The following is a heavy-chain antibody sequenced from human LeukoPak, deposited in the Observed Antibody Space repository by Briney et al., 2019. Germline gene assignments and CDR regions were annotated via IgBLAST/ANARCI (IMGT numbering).Heavy chain of an antibody. CDR1: GFTFSSFA. CDR2: ISGSGEST. V-gene: IGHV3-23*01. Sequence: GGSLRLSCAASGFTFSSFAMSWVRQAPDKGLEWVSSISGSGESTYYADYVKGRFTVSRDNSKNTVNLQLNSLRAEDTAVYYCAKDAIGQYRPYYFDCWGQGTLVTVSS. CDR3: AKDAIGQYRPYYFDC. D-gene: IGHD3-16*02. J-gene: IGHJ4*02.